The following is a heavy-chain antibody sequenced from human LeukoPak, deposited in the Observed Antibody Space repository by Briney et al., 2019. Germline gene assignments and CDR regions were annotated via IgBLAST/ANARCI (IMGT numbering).Heavy chain of an antibody. CDR1: GGSIDSNY. Sequence: PSETLSLTCIVSGGSIDSNYWSWIRQPPGKGLEWIGHVYYSGSTNYNPSLKSRVTMSVDSSKSHFSLKLNSVTAADTAVYYCARDEWGSFDYWGQGTLVTVSS. V-gene: IGHV4-59*12. CDR3: ARDEWGSFDY. J-gene: IGHJ4*02. CDR2: VYYSGST. D-gene: IGHD2-15*01.